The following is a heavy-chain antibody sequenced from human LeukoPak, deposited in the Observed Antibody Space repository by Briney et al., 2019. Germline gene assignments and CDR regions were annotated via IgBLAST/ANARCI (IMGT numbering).Heavy chain of an antibody. D-gene: IGHD6-19*01. V-gene: IGHV3-21*01. Sequence: PGGSLRLSRAASGFTFSNYAMTWVRQAPGKGLEWVSSISSSSSYIYYADSVKGRFTISRDNAKNSLYLQMNSLRAEDTAVYYCARDWFDGSGWTLDYWGQGTLVTVSS. CDR2: ISSSSSYI. CDR3: ARDWFDGSGWTLDY. J-gene: IGHJ4*02. CDR1: GFTFSNYA.